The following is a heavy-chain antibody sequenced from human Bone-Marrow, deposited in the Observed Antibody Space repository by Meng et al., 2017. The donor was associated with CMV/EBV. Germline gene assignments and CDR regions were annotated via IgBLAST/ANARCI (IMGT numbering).Heavy chain of an antibody. V-gene: IGHV3-49*04. CDR2: IRSKAYGGTT. D-gene: IGHD6-19*01. Sequence: GGSLRLSCTASGFTFGDYAMSWVRQAPGKGLEWVGFIRSKAYGGTTEYAASVKGRFTISRDDSKSIAYLQMNSLKTEDTAVYYCTRDSPRITRRIAVAGTLDGYYYYGMDVWGQGTTVTGSS. J-gene: IGHJ6*01. CDR1: GFTFGDYA. CDR3: TRDSPRITRRIAVAGTLDGYYYYGMDV.